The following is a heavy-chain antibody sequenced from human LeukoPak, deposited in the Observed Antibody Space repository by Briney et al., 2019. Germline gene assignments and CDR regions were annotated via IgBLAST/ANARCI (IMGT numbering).Heavy chain of an antibody. CDR3: AKDMAYYDSSGYYLLDY. V-gene: IGHV3-21*01. D-gene: IGHD3-22*01. Sequence: GGSLRLSCAASGFTFSSYSMNWVRQAPGKGLEWVSSISSSSSYIYYADSVKGRFTISRDNSKNTLYLQMNSLRAEDTAVCYCAKDMAYYDSSGYYLLDYWGQGTLVTVSS. J-gene: IGHJ4*02. CDR2: ISSSSSYI. CDR1: GFTFSSYS.